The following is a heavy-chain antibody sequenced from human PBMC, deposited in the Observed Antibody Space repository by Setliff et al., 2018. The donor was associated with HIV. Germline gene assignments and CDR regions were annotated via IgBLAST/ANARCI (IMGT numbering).Heavy chain of an antibody. V-gene: IGHV4-4*09. Sequence: SETLSLTCTVSGGSISSYYWSWIRQPPGKGLEWIGYIYNSASTSYNPSLKSRVTISLDTSRNQFSLKLGSVTAADTAMYYCAREHCSGGSCNGFDIWGQGTMVTVSS. CDR2: IYNSAST. CDR3: AREHCSGGSCNGFDI. J-gene: IGHJ3*02. D-gene: IGHD2-15*01. CDR1: GGSISSYY.